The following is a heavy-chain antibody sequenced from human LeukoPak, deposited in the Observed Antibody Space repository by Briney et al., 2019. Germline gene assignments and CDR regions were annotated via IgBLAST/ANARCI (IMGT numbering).Heavy chain of an antibody. D-gene: IGHD3-3*01. CDR3: ARTDDSTDY. Sequence: SETLSHTCTVSGGSISSSSYYWGWIRQPPGKGLEWIGSIYYSGSTYYNPSLKSRVTISVDTSKNQFSLKLSSVTAADTAVYYCARTDDSTDYWGQGTLVTVSS. J-gene: IGHJ4*02. V-gene: IGHV4-39*01. CDR2: IYYSGST. CDR1: GGSISSSSYY.